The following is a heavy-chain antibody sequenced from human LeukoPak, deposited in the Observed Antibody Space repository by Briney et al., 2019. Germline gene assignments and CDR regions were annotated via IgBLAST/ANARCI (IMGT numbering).Heavy chain of an antibody. CDR2: INHSGST. J-gene: IGHJ3*02. CDR3: ARLAVLDSRNGGGHYDAFDI. CDR1: GGSFSGYY. Sequence: PSETLSLTCAVYGGSFSGYYWSWIRQPPGKGLEWIGEINHSGSTNYNPSLKSRVTISVDTSKNQFSLKLSSVTAADTAVYYCARLAVLDSRNGGGHYDAFDIWGQGTMVTVSS. V-gene: IGHV4-34*01. D-gene: IGHD2-21*01.